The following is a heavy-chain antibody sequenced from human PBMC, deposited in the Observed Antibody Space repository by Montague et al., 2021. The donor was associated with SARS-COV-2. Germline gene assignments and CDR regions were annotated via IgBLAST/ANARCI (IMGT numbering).Heavy chain of an antibody. CDR2: TYYRSKWYN. CDR1: GDSVSSNSAT. J-gene: IGHJ6*02. D-gene: IGHD1-1*01. Sequence: CAISGDSVSSNSATWNWVRQSPSRGLEWLGRTYYRSKWYNDYAVSLRGRVTINPDTSKNQFSLQLNSVTPEDTAIYYCTSGREGNYNVTDVWGQGTTVTVSS. V-gene: IGHV6-1*01. CDR3: TSGREGNYNVTDV.